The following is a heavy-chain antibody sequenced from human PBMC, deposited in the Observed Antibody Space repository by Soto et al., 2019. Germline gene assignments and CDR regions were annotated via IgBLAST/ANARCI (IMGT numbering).Heavy chain of an antibody. V-gene: IGHV5-51*01. CDR3: ARSYGGNQNWFDP. Sequence: PGESLKISCTGFGYSFVSYWIGWVRQTPGKGLEWMGIIYPGDSDTRYSPSFQGQVTIPADKSISTAYLQWSSLKASDTAMYYCARSYGGNQNWFDPWGQGTLVTVSS. J-gene: IGHJ5*02. D-gene: IGHD2-15*01. CDR1: GYSFVSYW. CDR2: IYPGDSDT.